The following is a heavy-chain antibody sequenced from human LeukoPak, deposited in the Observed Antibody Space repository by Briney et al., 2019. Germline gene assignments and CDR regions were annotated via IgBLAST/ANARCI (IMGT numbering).Heavy chain of an antibody. CDR3: ARGGSSPDY. J-gene: IGHJ4*02. CDR2: ISYSGST. CDR1: GGSISSYY. Sequence: SETLSLTCTVSGGSISSYYWSWIRQPPGKGLEWVGHISYSGSTSYNPSLKSRVTISVDRSKNQFSLKLSSVTAADTAVYYRARGGSSPDYWGQGTLVTVSS. V-gene: IGHV4-59*12. D-gene: IGHD6-6*01.